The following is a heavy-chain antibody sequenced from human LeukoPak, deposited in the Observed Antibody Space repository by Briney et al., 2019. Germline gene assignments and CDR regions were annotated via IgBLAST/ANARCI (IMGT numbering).Heavy chain of an antibody. CDR2: IYYSGST. Sequence: MPSETLSLTCTVSGGSISSYYWSWIRQLPGKGLEWIGYIYYSGSTNYNPSLKSRVTISVDMSKNQFSLKLSSVTAADTAVYYCARHNYYARFQHWGQGTLVTVSS. CDR3: ARHNYYARFQH. V-gene: IGHV4-59*08. D-gene: IGHD3-10*01. CDR1: GGSISSYY. J-gene: IGHJ1*01.